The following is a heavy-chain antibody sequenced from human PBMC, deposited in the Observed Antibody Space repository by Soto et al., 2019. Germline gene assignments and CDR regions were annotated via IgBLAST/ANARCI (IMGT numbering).Heavy chain of an antibody. CDR3: ARGVSSVQLERRHGMDA. J-gene: IGHJ6*04. CDR1: GGTVSSQA. D-gene: IGHD1-1*01. CDR2: IIPIFGTA. Sequence: SVKVSCKASGGTVSSQAISWVRQAPRQGLEWMGGIIPIFGTANYSQKFQGRVTIIADESTRTAHMELSSLRSEDTAVYYCARGVSSVQLERRHGMDAWGKGTRVTVSS. V-gene: IGHV1-69*13.